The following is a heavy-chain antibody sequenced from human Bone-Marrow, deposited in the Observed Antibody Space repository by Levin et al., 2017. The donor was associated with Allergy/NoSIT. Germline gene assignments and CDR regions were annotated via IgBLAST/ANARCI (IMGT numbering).Heavy chain of an antibody. D-gene: IGHD7-27*01. Sequence: GESLKISCKTSDYTFTSYGITWVRQAPGQGLEWMGWISPYTDNTNYAQNFQGRLTLTTETLTGTAYMELRSLRSDDTAVYYCARDKAKTVTGEYYFDYWGQGTLVTVSS. V-gene: IGHV1-18*01. J-gene: IGHJ4*02. CDR3: ARDKAKTVTGEYYFDY. CDR2: ISPYTDNT. CDR1: DYTFTSYG.